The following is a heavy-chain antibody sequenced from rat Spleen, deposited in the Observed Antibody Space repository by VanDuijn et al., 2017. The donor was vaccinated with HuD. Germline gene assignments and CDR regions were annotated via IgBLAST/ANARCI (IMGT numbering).Heavy chain of an antibody. Sequence: EVQLVESGGGLVQPGRSMKLSCAASGFTFSDYGMAWVLQAPTKGLEWVASISYDGGSTYYRDSVKGRFTISRDNAKSTLYLQMNSLRSGDKATYYCKREDWVFDYWGQGVMVTVSP. J-gene: IGHJ2*01. CDR1: GFTFSDYG. V-gene: IGHV5-20*01. D-gene: IGHD5-1*01. CDR3: KREDWVFDY. CDR2: ISYDGGST.